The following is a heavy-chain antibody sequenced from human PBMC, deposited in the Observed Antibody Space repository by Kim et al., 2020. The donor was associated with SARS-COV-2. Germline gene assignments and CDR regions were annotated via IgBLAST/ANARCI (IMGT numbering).Heavy chain of an antibody. D-gene: IGHD3-10*01. CDR3: ARGRSMVRGVHNKRLVSSGWFDP. Sequence: SETLSLTCAVYGGSFSGYYWSWIRQPPGKGLEWIGEINHSGSTNYNPSLKSRVTISVDTSKNQFSLKLSSVTAVDTAVYYCARGRSMVRGVHNKRLVSSGWFDPWGQGTLGTVSS. V-gene: IGHV4-34*01. CDR2: INHSGST. CDR1: GGSFSGYY. J-gene: IGHJ5*02.